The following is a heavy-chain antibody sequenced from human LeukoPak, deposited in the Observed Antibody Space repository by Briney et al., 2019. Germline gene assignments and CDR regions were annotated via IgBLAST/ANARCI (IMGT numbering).Heavy chain of an antibody. D-gene: IGHD2-15*01. J-gene: IGHJ3*02. CDR3: ARDPCSGGSCHDALDI. Sequence: ASVKVSCKASGGTFSSYAISWVRQAPGQGLEWMGGIIPIFGTANYAQKFQGRVTITADESTSTAYMELSSLRSEDTAVYYCARDPCSGGSCHDALDIWGQGTTVTVSS. CDR2: IIPIFGTA. V-gene: IGHV1-69*13. CDR1: GGTFSSYA.